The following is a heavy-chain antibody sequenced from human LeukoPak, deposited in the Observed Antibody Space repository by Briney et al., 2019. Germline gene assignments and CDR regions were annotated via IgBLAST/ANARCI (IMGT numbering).Heavy chain of an antibody. D-gene: IGHD3-22*01. CDR3: TAYFHDNSGYLG. Sequence: SETLSLTCTVSGGSISTTGYYWGWIRQPPGKGLEWIGSISYSGSTYYNPSLKSRVTISVDTSKNQFSLKLTSVTAVDTAVYYCTAYFHDNSGYLGCGQGTLVTVSS. CDR1: GGSISTTGYY. V-gene: IGHV4-39*01. CDR2: ISYSGST. J-gene: IGHJ4*02.